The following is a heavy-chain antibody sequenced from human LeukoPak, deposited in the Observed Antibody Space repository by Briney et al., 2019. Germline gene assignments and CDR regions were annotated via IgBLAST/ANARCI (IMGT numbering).Heavy chain of an antibody. CDR3: AKTNYGDLYYFDY. CDR1: GFTFDAYA. D-gene: IGHD4-17*01. CDR2: ISGDGGST. Sequence: GRSLRLPCAASGFTFDAYAMHCVRQAPGKGLEWVSLISGDGGSTYYADSVKGRFTISRDNSKNSLYLQMNSLRTEDTALYYCAKTNYGDLYYFDYWGQGTLVTVSS. V-gene: IGHV3-43*02. J-gene: IGHJ4*02.